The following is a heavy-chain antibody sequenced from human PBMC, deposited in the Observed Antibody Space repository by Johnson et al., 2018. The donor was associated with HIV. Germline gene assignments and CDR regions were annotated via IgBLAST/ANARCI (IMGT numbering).Heavy chain of an antibody. CDR3: ARDLTWEMQDTFDL. CDR2: ISWNSDTI. V-gene: IGHV3-9*01. CDR1: GFMLNSHG. J-gene: IGHJ3*01. Sequence: QLVESGGGLVQPGRSLRLSCAASGFMLNSHGMHWVRQVSKKGLEWVAGISWNSDTIGYADSVKGRFTNSRDNAKNSLYLQMKSLRLEDTALYFCARDLTWEMQDTFDLWGQGTMVTVSS. D-gene: IGHD1-26*01.